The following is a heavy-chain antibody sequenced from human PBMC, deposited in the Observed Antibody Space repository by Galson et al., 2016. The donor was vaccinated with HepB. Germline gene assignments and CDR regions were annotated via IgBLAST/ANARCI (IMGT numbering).Heavy chain of an antibody. CDR3: AREGVALDH. CDR1: GFSLGTPSMR. Sequence: PALVKPTQDLTLTCSFSGFSLGTPSMRVSWIRQPPGKALEWIARIDWDDDKFYRTSLRTRLTISKDTSKNQVALTMTNMDPVDTATYYCAREGVALDHWGQGILVTVSS. CDR2: IDWDDDK. J-gene: IGHJ4*02. D-gene: IGHD3-3*01. V-gene: IGHV2-70*04.